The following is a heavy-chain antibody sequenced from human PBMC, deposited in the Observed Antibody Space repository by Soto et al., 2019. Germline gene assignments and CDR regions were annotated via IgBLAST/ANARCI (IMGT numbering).Heavy chain of an antibody. CDR3: ARGATIFGVAAYSYYEMEV. J-gene: IGHJ6*02. V-gene: IGHV1-69*01. D-gene: IGHD3-3*01. CDR1: GGTFSNYA. Sequence: QVQLVQSGAEVKKPGSSVKVSCRASGGTFSNYAISWVRQAPGQGLEWMGGIVPAFGTPNYAQNLQGRITITGDDSTTKVYMDLSSLRSGDTAVYYCARGATIFGVAAYSYYEMEVWGQGTTVTVSS. CDR2: IVPAFGTP.